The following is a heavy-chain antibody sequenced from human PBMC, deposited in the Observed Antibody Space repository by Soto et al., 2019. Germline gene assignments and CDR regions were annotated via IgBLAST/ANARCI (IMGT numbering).Heavy chain of an antibody. V-gene: IGHV3-30*18. Sequence: QVQLVESGGGVVQPGRSLRLSCAAAGFTFSSYGMHWVHQAPGKGLEWVAVISYDGSNKYYADSVKGRFTVSRDKSKHPLYLHVNRLRAEDTAVYYCAKDKVPVVVTAPFDYWGQGTLVTVSS. CDR3: AKDKVPVVVTAPFDY. CDR1: GFTFSSYG. CDR2: ISYDGSNK. D-gene: IGHD2-21*02. J-gene: IGHJ4*02.